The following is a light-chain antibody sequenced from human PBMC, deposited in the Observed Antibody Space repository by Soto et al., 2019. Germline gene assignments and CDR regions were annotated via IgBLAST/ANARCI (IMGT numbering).Light chain of an antibody. CDR2: SAS. Sequence: TMMTQSPATVSVSPGGRATLSCRASQSISDTLAWYQQKPGQAPRLLIYSASRRATGFPGRFSGSGSGTEFTLTISSLQSEDFAVYYCQQYNNWPITFAQGTRLEIK. CDR1: QSISDT. J-gene: IGKJ5*01. V-gene: IGKV3-15*01. CDR3: QQYNNWPIT.